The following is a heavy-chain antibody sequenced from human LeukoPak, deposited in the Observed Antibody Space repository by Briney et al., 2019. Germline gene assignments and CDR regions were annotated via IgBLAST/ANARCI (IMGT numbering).Heavy chain of an antibody. D-gene: IGHD2-15*01. CDR1: GGTFSSYA. Sequence: ASVKVSCKASGGTFSSYAISWVRQAPGQGLEWMGGIIPIFGTANYAQKFQGRVTITTDESTSTAYMELSSLRSEDTAVYYCASGYCSGGSCEVHFDYWGQGTLVTVSS. CDR2: IIPIFGTA. CDR3: ASGYCSGGSCEVHFDY. J-gene: IGHJ4*02. V-gene: IGHV1-69*05.